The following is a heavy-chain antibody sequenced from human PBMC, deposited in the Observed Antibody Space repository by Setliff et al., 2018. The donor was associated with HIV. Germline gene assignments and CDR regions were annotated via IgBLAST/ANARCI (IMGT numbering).Heavy chain of an antibody. J-gene: IGHJ4*02. Sequence: VASVKVSCKASGYTFIDYGISWVRQAPGQGLEWMGWISAYNGNTHFAQKFQGRVTLTRDISTTTAYMDLKSLRFDDTAVYYCVREIEHQRVVALGFWGQGTLVTVSS. V-gene: IGHV1-18*01. CDR1: GYTFIDYG. CDR2: ISAYNGNT. CDR3: VREIEHQRVVALGF. D-gene: IGHD2-2*01.